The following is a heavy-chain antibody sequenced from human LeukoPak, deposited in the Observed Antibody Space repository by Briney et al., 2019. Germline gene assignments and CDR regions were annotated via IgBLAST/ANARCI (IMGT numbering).Heavy chain of an antibody. CDR3: ARGPTVTQDAFDI. CDR1: GGSIRGGGYY. V-gene: IGHV4-31*03. J-gene: IGHJ3*02. D-gene: IGHD4-17*01. CDR2: IYDIGST. Sequence: PSQTLSHTCTVSGGSIRGGGYYWSWIRQHPEKGLEWIGYIYDIGSTDYNPSFKSRFTLSVDTSKNQFSLKVNSVTAADTAVYYCARGPTVTQDAFDIWGPGTMVTVSS.